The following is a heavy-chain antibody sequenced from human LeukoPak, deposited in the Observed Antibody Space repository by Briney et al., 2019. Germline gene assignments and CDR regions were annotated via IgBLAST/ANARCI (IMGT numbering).Heavy chain of an antibody. CDR3: ARDGVVVAATNYYGMDV. V-gene: IGHV3-11*06. CDR1: GFTFSDYY. D-gene: IGHD2-15*01. Sequence: PGGSLRLSCAASGFTFSDYYMSWIRQAPGKGLEWVSSISSSSSYIYYADSVKGRFTISRDNAKNSLYLQMNSLRAEDTAVYYCARDGVVVAATNYYGMDVWGQGTTVTVSS. J-gene: IGHJ6*02. CDR2: ISSSSSYI.